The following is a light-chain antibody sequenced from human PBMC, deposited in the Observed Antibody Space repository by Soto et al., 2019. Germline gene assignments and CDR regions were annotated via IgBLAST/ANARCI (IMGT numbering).Light chain of an antibody. CDR1: SRDIGGYNY. J-gene: IGLJ3*02. CDR2: EVS. Sequence: QSALTQPPSASGSPGQSVTISCTGTSRDIGGYNYVSWYQQHPGKAPKLIIYEVSKRPSGVPDRCSGSKSGNTASLTVSGLQAEDEADYYCTSYAGSNNLVFAGGTKLTVL. V-gene: IGLV2-8*01. CDR3: TSYAGSNNLV.